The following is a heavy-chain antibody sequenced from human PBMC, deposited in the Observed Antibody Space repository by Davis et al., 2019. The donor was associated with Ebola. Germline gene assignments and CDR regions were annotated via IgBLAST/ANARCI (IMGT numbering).Heavy chain of an antibody. V-gene: IGHV3-33*08. Sequence: GESLKISCAASGFTVSSNYMSWVRQAPGKGLEWVAVIWYDGSNKYYADSVKGRFTISRDNSKNTLYLQMNSLRAEDTAVYYCARDGAAMASWYYYYGMDVWGQGTTVTVSS. CDR2: IWYDGSNK. CDR3: ARDGAAMASWYYYYGMDV. J-gene: IGHJ6*02. CDR1: GFTVSSNY. D-gene: IGHD5-18*01.